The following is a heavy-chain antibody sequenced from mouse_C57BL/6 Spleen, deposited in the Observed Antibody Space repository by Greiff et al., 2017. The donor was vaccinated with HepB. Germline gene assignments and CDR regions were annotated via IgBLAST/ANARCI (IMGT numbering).Heavy chain of an antibody. CDR1: GYTFTDYN. CDR3: ARRGLITTVVAPFFDY. Sequence: VQLQQSGPELVKPGASVKIPCKASGYTFTDYNMDWVKQSHGKSLEWIGDINPNNGGTIYNQKFKGKATLTVDKSSSTAYMELRSLTSEDTAVYYCARRGLITTVVAPFFDYWGQGTTLTVSS. J-gene: IGHJ2*01. CDR2: INPNNGGT. V-gene: IGHV1-18*01. D-gene: IGHD1-1*01.